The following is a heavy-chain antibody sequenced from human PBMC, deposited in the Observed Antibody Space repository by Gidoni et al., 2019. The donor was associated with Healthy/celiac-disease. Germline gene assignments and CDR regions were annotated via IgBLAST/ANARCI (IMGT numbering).Heavy chain of an antibody. J-gene: IGHJ6*02. CDR2: INHSGST. V-gene: IGHV4-34*01. D-gene: IGHD3-3*01. Sequence: GLEWIGEINHSGSTNYNPSLKSRVTISVDTSKNQFSLKLSSVTAADTAVYYCARGRLVLRFLEWLSPRYYYYGMDVWGQGTTVTVSS. CDR3: ARGRLVLRFLEWLSPRYYYYGMDV.